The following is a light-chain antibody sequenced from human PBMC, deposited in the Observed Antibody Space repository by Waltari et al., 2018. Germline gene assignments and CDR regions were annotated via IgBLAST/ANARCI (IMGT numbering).Light chain of an antibody. CDR2: AAS. CDR3: QQYYSYPYT. Sequence: AIRITQSPSSLSASTGDRVNITCRASQGISSYLAWYQQIPGKAPKLLIYAASTLQRGVPSRFSGSGSGTDFTLTISCLQSEDFATYYCQQYYSYPYTFGQGTKLEIK. CDR1: QGISSY. J-gene: IGKJ2*01. V-gene: IGKV1-8*01.